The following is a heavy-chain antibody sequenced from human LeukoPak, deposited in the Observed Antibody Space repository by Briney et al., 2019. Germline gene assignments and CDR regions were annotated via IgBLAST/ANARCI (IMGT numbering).Heavy chain of an antibody. CDR2: IYHSGST. J-gene: IGHJ4*02. CDR1: GGSISSYY. CDR3: ASRGR. V-gene: IGHV4-59*04. D-gene: IGHD1-26*01. Sequence: PSETLSLTCTVSGGSISSYYWSWIRQPPGKGLEWIGYIYHSGSTYYNPSLKSRVSISIDTSKNQFSLNLTSVTAADTAVYYCASRGRWGQGTLVTVSS.